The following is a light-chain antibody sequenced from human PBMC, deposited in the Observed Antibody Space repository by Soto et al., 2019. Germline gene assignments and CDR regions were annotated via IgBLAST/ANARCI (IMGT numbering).Light chain of an antibody. CDR2: EGN. CDR1: SSDVGSYNL. CDR3: CSYASRDTYV. Sequence: QSALTQPASVSGSPGQSITISRTGTSSDVGSYNLVSWYQQHPGKAPKLMIYEGNKRPSGVSNRFSGSKSGNTASLTISGLQAEDEADYYCCSYASRDTYVFGTGTKVTVL. J-gene: IGLJ1*01. V-gene: IGLV2-23*01.